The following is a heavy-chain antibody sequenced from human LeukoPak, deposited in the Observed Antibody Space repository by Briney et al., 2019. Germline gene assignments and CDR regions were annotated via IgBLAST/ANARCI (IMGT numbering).Heavy chain of an antibody. J-gene: IGHJ4*02. D-gene: IGHD1-14*01. CDR2: IYFSGST. Sequence: SETLSLTCTVSGGSISSSSYYWGWIRQPPGKGLELIGSIYFSGSTAYSPSLKSRVNISVDTSKNQFSLKLSSVTTADTAVYYCARGFGGPSATGFDYWGQGTLVTVSS. CDR1: GGSISSSSYY. CDR3: ARGFGGPSATGFDY. V-gene: IGHV4-39*01.